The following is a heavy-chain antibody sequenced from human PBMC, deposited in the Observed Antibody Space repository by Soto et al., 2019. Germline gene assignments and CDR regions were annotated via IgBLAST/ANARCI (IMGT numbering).Heavy chain of an antibody. Sequence: GESLKISCKGSGYSFTSYWIGWVRQMPGKGLEWMGIIYPGDSDTRYSPSFQGQVTISADKSISTAYLQWSSLKASDTAMYYCARRGYCSGGSCWSHSYFEYWAQGTRVTVSS. CDR3: ARRGYCSGGSCWSHSYFEY. V-gene: IGHV5-51*01. CDR1: GYSFTSYW. D-gene: IGHD2-15*01. CDR2: IYPGDSDT. J-gene: IGHJ4*02.